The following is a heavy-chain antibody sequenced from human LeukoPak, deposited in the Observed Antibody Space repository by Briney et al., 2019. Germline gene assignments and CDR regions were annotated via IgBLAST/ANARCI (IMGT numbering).Heavy chain of an antibody. CDR3: ARDVSLGYYDNSDHIPQIYFDN. V-gene: IGHV4-59*12. Sequence: SETLSLTCTVSGGSISSYYWSWIRQPPGKGLEWMGYIYYSGSTNYNPSLKSRVTISVDTSKNQFSLKLSSVTAADTAVYYCARDVSLGYYDNSDHIPQIYFDNWGHGTLVTVSS. D-gene: IGHD3-22*01. CDR1: GGSISSYY. J-gene: IGHJ4*01. CDR2: IYYSGST.